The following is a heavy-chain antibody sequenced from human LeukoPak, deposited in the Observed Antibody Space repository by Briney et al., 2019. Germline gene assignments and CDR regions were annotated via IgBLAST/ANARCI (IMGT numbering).Heavy chain of an antibody. V-gene: IGHV4-34*01. J-gene: IGHJ4*02. CDR2: INHSGST. CDR3: ATLRYDSSGSPGNY. Sequence: TSSETLSLTCAVYGGSFSGYYWSWIRQPPGKGLEWIGEINHSGSTNYNPSLKSRVTISVDTSKNQSSLKLSSVTAADTAVYYCATLRYDSSGSPGNYWGQGTLVTVSS. CDR1: GGSFSGYY. D-gene: IGHD3-22*01.